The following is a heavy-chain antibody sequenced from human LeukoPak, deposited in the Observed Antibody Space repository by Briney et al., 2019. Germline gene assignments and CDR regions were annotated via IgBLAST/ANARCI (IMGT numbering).Heavy chain of an antibody. J-gene: IGHJ3*02. CDR1: GYTFTDYY. Sequence: ATVKISCKVSGYTFTDYYMHWVQQAPGKGLEWMGLVDPEDGETIYAEKFQGRVTITADTSTDTAYMELSSLRSEDTAVYYCARDLSWGSDAFDIWGQGTMFTVSS. D-gene: IGHD6-13*01. CDR2: VDPEDGET. CDR3: ARDLSWGSDAFDI. V-gene: IGHV1-69-2*01.